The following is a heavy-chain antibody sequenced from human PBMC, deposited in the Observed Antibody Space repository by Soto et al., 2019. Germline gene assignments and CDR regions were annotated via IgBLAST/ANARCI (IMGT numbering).Heavy chain of an antibody. Sequence: PLETLSLTCTVSGRSISSGGYSMSWVRQAPGKGLEWVSVIYSGGSTYYADSVKGRFTISRDNSKNTLYLQMNSLRAEDTAVYYCARGPNGPMTTRPAPTDYWGQGTMVTVSS. D-gene: IGHD4-4*01. CDR2: IYSGGST. CDR3: ARGPNGPMTTRPAPTDY. J-gene: IGHJ4*02. CDR1: GRSISSGGYS. V-gene: IGHV3-53*01.